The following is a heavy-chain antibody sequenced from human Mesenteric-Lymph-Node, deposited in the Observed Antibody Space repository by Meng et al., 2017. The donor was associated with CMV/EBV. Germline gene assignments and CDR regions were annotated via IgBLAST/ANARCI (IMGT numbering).Heavy chain of an antibody. CDR2: ISSSGSTI. CDR1: FTFSDYY. CDR3: ARDLYSGSRNHPGFFLY. V-gene: IGHV3-11*01. Sequence: FTFSDYYMSWIRQAPGQGLEWVSYISSSGSTIYYADSVKGRFIISRDNAKNSLYLQMNSLRAEDTAVYYCARDLYSGSRNHPGFFLYWGQGTLVTVSS. D-gene: IGHD1-26*01. J-gene: IGHJ4*02.